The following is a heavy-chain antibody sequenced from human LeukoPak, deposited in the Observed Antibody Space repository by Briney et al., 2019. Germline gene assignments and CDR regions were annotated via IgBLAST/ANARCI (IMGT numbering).Heavy chain of an antibody. V-gene: IGHV1-2*02. CDR1: GYTFTGYY. CDR2: INPNSGGT. D-gene: IGHD4-17*01. Sequence: GASVKVSCKASGYTFTGYYMHWVRQAPGQGLELMGWINPNSGGTNHAQKFQGRVTMTRDTSISTAYMELSRLRSDDTAVYYCATLTTVHPFDYWGQGTLVTVSS. CDR3: ATLTTVHPFDY. J-gene: IGHJ4*02.